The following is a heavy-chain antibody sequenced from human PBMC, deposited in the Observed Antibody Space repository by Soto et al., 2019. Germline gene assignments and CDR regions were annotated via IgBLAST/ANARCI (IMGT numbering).Heavy chain of an antibody. D-gene: IGHD3-9*01. Sequence: SQTLSLTCAISGDSVSSNSAAWNWIRQSPSRGLEWLGRTYYRSRWYNDYAVSVKSRITVNPDTSKNQFSLKLNSVTAEDTAVYYCARGVLRDFDWLNREGRYYYYGMDVWGQGTTVTVSS. CDR2: TYYRSRWYN. CDR1: GDSVSSNSAA. CDR3: ARGVLRDFDWLNREGRYYYYGMDV. V-gene: IGHV6-1*01. J-gene: IGHJ6*02.